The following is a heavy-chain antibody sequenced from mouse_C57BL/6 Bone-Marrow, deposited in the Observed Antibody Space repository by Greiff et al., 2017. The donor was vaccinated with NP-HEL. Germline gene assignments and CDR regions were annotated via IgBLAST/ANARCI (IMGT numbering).Heavy chain of an antibody. CDR3: ARGVPWFAY. J-gene: IGHJ3*01. CDR1: GYTFTSYW. V-gene: IGHV1-69*01. Sequence: QVQLQQPGAELVMPVASVKLSCKASGYTFTSYWMHWVKQSPGQGLEWIGEIDPSDSYTNYNQKLKGQSTLTVDKSASTAYMQLSSLTSEDSAVYYCARGVPWFAYWGQGTLVTVSA. CDR2: IDPSDSYT.